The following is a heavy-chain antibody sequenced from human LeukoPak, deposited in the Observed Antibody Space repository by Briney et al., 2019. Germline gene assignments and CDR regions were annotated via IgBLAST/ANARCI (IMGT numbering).Heavy chain of an antibody. CDR3: ARGVSCRGGTCFNFRRCYYGMDV. CDR1: GFTSSDYW. CDR2: IKQDGTDK. V-gene: IGHV3-7*01. D-gene: IGHD2-15*01. J-gene: IGHJ6*02. Sequence: GGSLRLSCVASGFTSSDYWLSWVRQAPGKGLEWVANIKQDGTDKYYVDSVKGRFTISRDNAKNSLFLEMNSLRAEDTAIYYCARGVSCRGGTCFNFRRCYYGMDVWGQGTTVSVSS.